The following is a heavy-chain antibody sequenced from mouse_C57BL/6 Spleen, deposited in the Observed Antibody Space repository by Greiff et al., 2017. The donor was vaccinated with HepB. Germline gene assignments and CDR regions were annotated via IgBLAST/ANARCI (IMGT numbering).Heavy chain of an antibody. J-gene: IGHJ2*01. CDR1: GFTFTDYY. D-gene: IGHD4-1*01. CDR2: IRNKANGYTT. CDR3: ARSPANWVFDY. V-gene: IGHV7-3*01. Sequence: DVKLVESGGGLVQPGGSLSLSCAASGFTFTDYYMSWVRQPPGKALEWLGFIRNKANGYTTEYSASVKGRFTISRDNSQSILYLPMNALRAEDSATYYCARSPANWVFDYWGQGTTLTVSS.